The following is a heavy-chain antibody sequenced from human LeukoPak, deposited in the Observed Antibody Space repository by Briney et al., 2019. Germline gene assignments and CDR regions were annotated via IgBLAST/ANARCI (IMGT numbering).Heavy chain of an antibody. D-gene: IGHD3-9*01. CDR2: ISSSSSYI. J-gene: IGHJ4*02. CDR3: ARDDPSDGNDYYDILTGRLIDY. Sequence: GGSLRLSCAASGFTFSSYSMNWVRQAPGKGLEWVSSISSSSSYIYYAGSVKGRFTISRDNAKNSLYLQMNSLRAEDTAVYYCARDDPSDGNDYYDILTGRLIDYWGQGTLVTVSS. CDR1: GFTFSSYS. V-gene: IGHV3-21*01.